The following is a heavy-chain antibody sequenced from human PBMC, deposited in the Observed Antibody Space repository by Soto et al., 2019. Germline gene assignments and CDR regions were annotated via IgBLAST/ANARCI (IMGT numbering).Heavy chain of an antibody. D-gene: IGHD6-13*01. Sequence: SETLSLTCAVSSGSISSSNWWSWVRQPPGKGLEWIGEIYHSGSTNYNPSLKSRVTISVDKSKNQFSLKLSSVTAADTAVYYCARGFSSSWYVRNRGLDYWGQGTLVTVSS. CDR1: SGSISSSNW. CDR2: IYHSGST. V-gene: IGHV4-4*02. CDR3: ARGFSSSWYVRNRGLDY. J-gene: IGHJ4*02.